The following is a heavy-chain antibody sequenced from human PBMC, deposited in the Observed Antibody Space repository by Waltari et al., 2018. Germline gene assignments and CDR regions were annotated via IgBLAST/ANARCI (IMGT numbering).Heavy chain of an antibody. CDR1: GFTFNGYW. J-gene: IGHJ4*02. Sequence: EVQLVESGGGLVQPGGSLRLSCAASGFTFNGYWMHWVRQAPGKALEWGSRVNRDGSSPSNADSVKGRFTISKSNAKNTLYLQMNSLRVEDTAVYYCARGGRLFPDYWGQGTLVTVSS. D-gene: IGHD2-15*01. CDR2: VNRDGSSP. CDR3: ARGGRLFPDY. V-gene: IGHV3-74*01.